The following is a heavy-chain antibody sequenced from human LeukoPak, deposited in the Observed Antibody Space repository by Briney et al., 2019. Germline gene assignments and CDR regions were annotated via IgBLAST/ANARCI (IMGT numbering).Heavy chain of an antibody. CDR2: INPSGGST. D-gene: IGHD3-22*01. V-gene: IGHV1-46*01. J-gene: IGHJ4*02. Sequence: ASVKVSCKASGYTFTSYYMHWVRQAPGQGLEWMGIINPSGGSTSYARKFQGRVTMTRDTSTSTVYMELSSLRSEDTAVYYCARSGAYYYDSSGYFLAYWGQGTLVTVSS. CDR3: ARSGAYYYDSSGYFLAY. CDR1: GYTFTSYY.